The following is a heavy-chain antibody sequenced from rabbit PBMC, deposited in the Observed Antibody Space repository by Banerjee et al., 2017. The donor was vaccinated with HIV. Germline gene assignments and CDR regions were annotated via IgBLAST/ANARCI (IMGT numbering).Heavy chain of an antibody. J-gene: IGHJ4*01. CDR1: GFSFSSSYW. V-gene: IGHV1S45*01. D-gene: IGHD6-1*01. CDR3: GRYAKTYFGL. CDR2: IYGGSSGST. Sequence: QEQLVESGGGLVQPEGSLTLTCTASGFSFSSSYWICWVRQAPGKGLEWIACIYGGSSGSTYYASWAKGRFTISKTSSTTVTLQMTSLTAADTATYFCGRYAKTYFGLWGQGTLVTVS.